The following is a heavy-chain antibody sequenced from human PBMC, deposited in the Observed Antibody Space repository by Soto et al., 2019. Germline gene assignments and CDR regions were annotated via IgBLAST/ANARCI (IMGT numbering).Heavy chain of an antibody. D-gene: IGHD2-2*01. Sequence: PGGSLRLSCAASGFTFSSYSMNWVRQAPGKGLEWVSYISSSSSTIYYADSVKGRFTISRDNAKNSLYLQMNSLRAEDTAVYYCASRLHLGYCSSTSCHRSDYWGQGTLVTVSS. J-gene: IGHJ4*02. V-gene: IGHV3-48*01. CDR1: GFTFSSYS. CDR3: ASRLHLGYCSSTSCHRSDY. CDR2: ISSSSSTI.